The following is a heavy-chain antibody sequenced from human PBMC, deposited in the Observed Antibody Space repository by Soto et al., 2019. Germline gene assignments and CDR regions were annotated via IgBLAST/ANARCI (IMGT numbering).Heavy chain of an antibody. Sequence: SETLSLTCAVSGGSISSGGYSWSWIRQPPGKGLEWIGYIYHSGSTYYNPSLKSRVTISKDTSKNQFSLRLTSVTAADTAVYYCARTEWLQAFDYWGQGALVTVSS. V-gene: IGHV4-30-2*02. J-gene: IGHJ4*02. CDR2: IYHSGST. D-gene: IGHD5-12*01. CDR3: ARTEWLQAFDY. CDR1: GGSISSGGYS.